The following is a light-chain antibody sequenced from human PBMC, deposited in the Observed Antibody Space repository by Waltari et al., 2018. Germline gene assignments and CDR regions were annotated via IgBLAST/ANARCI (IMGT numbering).Light chain of an antibody. V-gene: IGLV2-14*03. J-gene: IGLJ2*01. CDR2: DVT. CDR3: SSYTNSILV. CDR1: SSDIGDYDY. Sequence: QSALTQPASVSGSPGQSITISCTGSSSDIGDYDYFSWYQQHPGEAPKLILYDVTHRPSGISNRVSGSKSGSAASLTISGLQAEDEADYYCSSYTNSILVFGGGTKLTVL.